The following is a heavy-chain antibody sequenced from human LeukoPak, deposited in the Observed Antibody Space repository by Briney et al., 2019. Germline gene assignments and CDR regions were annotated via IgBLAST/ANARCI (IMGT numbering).Heavy chain of an antibody. J-gene: IGHJ6*03. CDR3: ARDKTVSALRRDYMDV. CDR1: GFTFSNYW. D-gene: IGHD4-17*01. Sequence: PGGSPRLSCAASGFTFSNYWMHWVRQVPGKGLVWVSRINLDGSTTTYADSVKGRFTISRDNAKNTLYLQMNSLRAEDTALYYCARDKTVSALRRDYMDVWGKGTTVTVSS. V-gene: IGHV3-74*01. CDR2: INLDGSTT.